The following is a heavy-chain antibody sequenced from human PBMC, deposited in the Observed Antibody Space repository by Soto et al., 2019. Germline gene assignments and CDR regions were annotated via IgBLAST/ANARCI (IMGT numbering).Heavy chain of an antibody. D-gene: IGHD5-18*01. CDR1: GFTFSSYA. CDR3: AREQLWFYWYFDL. V-gene: IGHV3-30-3*01. J-gene: IGHJ2*01. CDR2: ISYDGSNK. Sequence: GSLRLSCAASGFTFSSYAMHWVRQAPGKGLEWVAVISYDGSNKYYADSVKGRFTISRDNSKNTLYLQMNSLRAEDTAVYYCAREQLWFYWYFDLWGRGTLVTVSS.